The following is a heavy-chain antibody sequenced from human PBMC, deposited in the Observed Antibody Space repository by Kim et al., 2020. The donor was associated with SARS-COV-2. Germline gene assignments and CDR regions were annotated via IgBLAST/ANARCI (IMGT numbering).Heavy chain of an antibody. CDR1: GFTFSSYE. V-gene: IGHV3-48*03. Sequence: GGSLRLSCAASGFTFSSYEMNWVRQAPGKGLEWVSYISSSGSTIYYADSVKGRFTISRDNAKNSLYLQMNSLRDEDTAVYYCARSRMRIQLWLPRDRGMDVWGNGSTVTVSS. CDR2: ISSSGSTI. D-gene: IGHD5-18*01. CDR3: ARSRMRIQLWLPRDRGMDV. J-gene: IGHJ6*04.